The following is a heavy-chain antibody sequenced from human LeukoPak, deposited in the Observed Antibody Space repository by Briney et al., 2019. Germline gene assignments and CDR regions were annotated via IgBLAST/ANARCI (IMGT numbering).Heavy chain of an antibody. CDR2: ISYDGSNK. Sequence: GGSLRLSCAASGFTFSSYAVHWVRQAPGKGLEWVAVISYDGSNKYYADSVKGRFTISRDNSKNTLYLQMNSLRAEDTAVYYCARDLYPRYYDFWSGYWGYGMDVWGQGTTVTVSS. J-gene: IGHJ6*02. CDR1: GFTFSSYA. CDR3: ARDLYPRYYDFWSGYWGYGMDV. D-gene: IGHD3-3*01. V-gene: IGHV3-30-3*01.